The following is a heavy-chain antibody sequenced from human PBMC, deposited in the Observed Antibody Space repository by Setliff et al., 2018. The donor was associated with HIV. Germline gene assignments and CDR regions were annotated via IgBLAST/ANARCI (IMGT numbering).Heavy chain of an antibody. CDR2: INHRGST. Sequence: SETLSLTCAVYGGSFSGYSWSWIRQPPGKGLEWIGEINHRGSTNYNPSLKSRVTISLDTSKNQFSLRLISVTAADTAVYYCAKVAVTGYCSTTSCQNWFDPWGQGTLVTVSS. V-gene: IGHV4-34*01. J-gene: IGHJ5*02. CDR1: GGSFSGYS. CDR3: AKVAVTGYCSTTSCQNWFDP. D-gene: IGHD2-2*01.